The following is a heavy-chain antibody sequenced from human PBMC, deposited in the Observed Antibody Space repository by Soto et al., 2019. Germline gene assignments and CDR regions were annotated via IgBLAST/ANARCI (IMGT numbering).Heavy chain of an antibody. D-gene: IGHD2-2*01. Sequence: GGSLRLSCAASGFTFSNAWMSWVRQAPGKGLEWVGRIKSKTDGGTTDYAAPVKGRFTISRDDSKNTLYLQMNSLKTEDTAVYYCTTDQGRGYCSSTSCENFDYWGQGTLVTVSS. CDR1: GFTFSNAW. CDR2: IKSKTDGGTT. CDR3: TTDQGRGYCSSTSCENFDY. J-gene: IGHJ4*02. V-gene: IGHV3-15*01.